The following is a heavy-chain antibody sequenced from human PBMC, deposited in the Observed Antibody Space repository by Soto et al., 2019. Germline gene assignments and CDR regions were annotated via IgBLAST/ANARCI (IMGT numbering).Heavy chain of an antibody. J-gene: IGHJ3*02. CDR3: AKDHTIFGVVEVESDAFDI. Sequence: GESLKISCAASGFTFSNAWMSWVRQAPGKGLEWVGRIKSKTDGGSTYYADSVKGRFTISRDNSKNTLYLQMNSLRAEDMAVYYCAKDHTIFGVVEVESDAFDIWGQGTMVTVSS. V-gene: IGHV3-15*01. D-gene: IGHD3-3*01. CDR1: GFTFSNAW. CDR2: IKSKTDGGST.